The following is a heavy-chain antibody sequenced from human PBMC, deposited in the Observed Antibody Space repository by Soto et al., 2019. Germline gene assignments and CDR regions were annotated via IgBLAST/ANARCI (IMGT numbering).Heavy chain of an antibody. J-gene: IGHJ4*02. D-gene: IGHD6-19*01. CDR2: IYYSGST. CDR3: ARQRYSSVWAPFDF. CDR1: GDSISSNSYF. Sequence: SETLSLTCIVSGDSISSNSYFWGWIRQPPGKGLEWIGSIYYSGSTHYNPSLRSRLTMSEDTSKNQFSVSLNSVTAADTAVYYCARQRYSSVWAPFDFWGQGTLVTVSS. V-gene: IGHV4-39*01.